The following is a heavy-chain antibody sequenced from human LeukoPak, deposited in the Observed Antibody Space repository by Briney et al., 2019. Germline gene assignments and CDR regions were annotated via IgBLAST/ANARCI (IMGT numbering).Heavy chain of an antibody. CDR2: IYYSGNT. J-gene: IGHJ4*02. Sequence: PSQTLSLTCTVSGGSISGGDYYWSWIRQHPGKGLGWIGYIYYSGNTYYNPSLKSRVTISVDMSKNQFSLKLTSVTAADTAVCYCARGNRFGESDYWGQGTLVTVSS. D-gene: IGHD3-10*01. CDR1: GGSISGGDYY. V-gene: IGHV4-31*03. CDR3: ARGNRFGESDY.